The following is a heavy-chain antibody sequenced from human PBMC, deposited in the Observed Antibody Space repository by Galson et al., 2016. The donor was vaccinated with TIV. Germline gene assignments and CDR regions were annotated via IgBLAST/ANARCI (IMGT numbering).Heavy chain of an antibody. CDR2: IYTNGNS. J-gene: IGHJ6*02. CDR1: GGSISSGRYY. CDR3: ARVLYFYTSGSYSVYYTMDV. D-gene: IGHD3-10*01. Sequence: ETLSLTCIVSGGSISSGRYYWSWIRQPAGKGLEWIGYIYTNGNSNYNPSLLSRATISLDTSKNQFSLRLISVTAADTAIYYCARVLYFYTSGSYSVYYTMDVWGQGTTVTVSS. V-gene: IGHV4-61*10.